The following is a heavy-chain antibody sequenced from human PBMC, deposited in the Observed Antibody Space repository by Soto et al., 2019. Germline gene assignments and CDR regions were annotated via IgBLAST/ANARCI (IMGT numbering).Heavy chain of an antibody. V-gene: IGHV1-3*01. CDR1: GYTFTSYG. J-gene: IGHJ5*02. Sequence: ASVKVSCKASGYTFTSYGIHWVRQAPGQRLEWMGWINAANGDTKYSPKFQGRVTITRDTSASTAYMELSSLRSEDTAVYYCVRRHVSATDIDWFDHWGQGTLVTVSS. CDR2: INAANGDT. CDR3: VRRHVSATDIDWFDH. D-gene: IGHD2-15*01.